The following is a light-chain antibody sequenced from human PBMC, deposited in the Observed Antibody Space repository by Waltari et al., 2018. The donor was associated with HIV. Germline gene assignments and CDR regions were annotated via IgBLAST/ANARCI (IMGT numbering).Light chain of an antibody. Sequence: SYELTQPPSVSVSPGQTARITCSGDALPKQYASWYQQKPGQAPVLVIYKDSERPSGIPERFSCSSSGTTVTLTISGVQAEDEADYYCQSADSSGTYVFGTGTKVTVL. J-gene: IGLJ1*01. CDR1: ALPKQY. CDR2: KDS. CDR3: QSADSSGTYV. V-gene: IGLV3-25*03.